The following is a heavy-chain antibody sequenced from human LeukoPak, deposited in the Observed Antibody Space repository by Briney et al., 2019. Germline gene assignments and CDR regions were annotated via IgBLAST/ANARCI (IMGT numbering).Heavy chain of an antibody. CDR1: GVSFSGYY. CDR2: INHSGST. Sequence: SETLSLTCAVYGVSFSGYYWSWIRQPPGKGLEWIGEINHSGSTNYNPSLKSRVTISVDTSKNQFSLKLSSVTAADTAVYYCARGNGKPYDSSGYYHFDYRGQGTLVTVSS. CDR3: ARGNGKPYDSSGYYHFDY. J-gene: IGHJ4*02. D-gene: IGHD3-22*01. V-gene: IGHV4-34*01.